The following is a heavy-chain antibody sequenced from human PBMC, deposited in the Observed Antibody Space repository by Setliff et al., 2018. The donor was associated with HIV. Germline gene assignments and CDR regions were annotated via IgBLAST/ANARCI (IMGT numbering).Heavy chain of an antibody. CDR1: GGSFRGYY. V-gene: IGHV4-34*01. CDR3: ARGSDYIWGNYRFPFDY. Sequence: SETLSLTCAVYGGSFRGYYWSWIRQPPGKGLEWNGEINHSGSTNYNPSLKSRVTISVDTSKSQFSLKLSSVTAADTALYYCARGSDYIWGNYRFPFDYWGQGTLVTVSS. CDR2: INHSGST. D-gene: IGHD3-16*02. J-gene: IGHJ4*02.